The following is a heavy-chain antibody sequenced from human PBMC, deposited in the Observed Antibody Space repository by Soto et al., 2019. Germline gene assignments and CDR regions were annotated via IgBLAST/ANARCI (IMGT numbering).Heavy chain of an antibody. V-gene: IGHV2-5*02. J-gene: IGHJ5*02. CDR1: GLSLSTSGVG. CDR3: AHSQIVVVPAAASHWFDP. Sequence: QITLKESGPTLVKPTQTLTLTGTFSGLSLSTSGVGVGWSRQPPGKALEWLALIYWDDDKRYSPSLKSRLTITKDNSKNQVGLTMTNRDTVDTATYYCAHSQIVVVPAAASHWFDPWGQGTLVTVSS. D-gene: IGHD2-2*01. CDR2: IYWDDDK.